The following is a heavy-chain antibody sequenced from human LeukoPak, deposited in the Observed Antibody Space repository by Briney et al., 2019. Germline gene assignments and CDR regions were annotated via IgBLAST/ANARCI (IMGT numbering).Heavy chain of an antibody. CDR1: GYTFTSYY. Sequence: GASVKVSCKASGYTFTSYYMHWVRQAPGQGLEWMGIINPSGGSTTYAQKFQGRVTMTRDTSTSTVYMELSSLRSEDTAVYYYARENGGYSFDYWGQGTLVTVSS. J-gene: IGHJ4*02. D-gene: IGHD2-21*02. CDR3: ARENGGYSFDY. CDR2: INPSGGST. V-gene: IGHV1-46*01.